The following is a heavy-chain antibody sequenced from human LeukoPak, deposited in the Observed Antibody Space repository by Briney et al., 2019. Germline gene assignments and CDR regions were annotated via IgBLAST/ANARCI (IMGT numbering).Heavy chain of an antibody. J-gene: IGHJ4*02. CDR3: ARVPFSRCSSSDCFPTVDN. Sequence: EGSLRLSCAASGFTLSEYYMNWILQAPGKGLEWVSYISSSSSHTKYADSVKGRFTISRDNARNSLFLQMNSLRAEDTAVYYCARVPFSRCSSSDCFPTVDNWGQGTLVTVSS. CDR1: GFTLSEYY. CDR2: ISSSSSHT. D-gene: IGHD2-2*01. V-gene: IGHV3-11*05.